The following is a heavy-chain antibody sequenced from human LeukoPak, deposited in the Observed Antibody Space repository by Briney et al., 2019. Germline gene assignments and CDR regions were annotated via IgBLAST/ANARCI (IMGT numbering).Heavy chain of an antibody. CDR1: GFIFNYYS. D-gene: IGHD2-21*02. CDR2: ISSSSSSI. CDR3: TKESVTYLDY. V-gene: IGHV3-48*02. J-gene: IGHJ4*02. Sequence: GGSLRLSCAASGFIFNYYSMNWVRQAPGKGLEWISYISSSSSSIYYADSVKGRFTISRDNAKNSLYLQMNSLRDEDTAVYYCTKESVTYLDYWGQGTLVTVSS.